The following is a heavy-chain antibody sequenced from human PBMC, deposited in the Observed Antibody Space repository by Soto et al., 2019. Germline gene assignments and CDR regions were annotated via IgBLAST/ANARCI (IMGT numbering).Heavy chain of an antibody. CDR2: ISYDGSNK. J-gene: IGHJ4*02. Sequence: QVQLVESGGGVVQPGRSLRLSCAASGFTFSSYAMHWVRQAPGKGLEWVAVISYDGSNKYYADSVKGRFTISRDNSKNTLYLQMNSLRAEDTAVYYCARDRVDIVATSGFELGYWGQGTLVTVSS. CDR1: GFTFSSYA. CDR3: ARDRVDIVATSGFELGY. D-gene: IGHD5-12*01. V-gene: IGHV3-30-3*01.